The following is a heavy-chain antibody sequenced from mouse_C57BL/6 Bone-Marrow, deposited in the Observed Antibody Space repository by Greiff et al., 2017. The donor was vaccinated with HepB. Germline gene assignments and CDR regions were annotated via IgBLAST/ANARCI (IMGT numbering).Heavy chain of an antibody. CDR2: INPSTGGT. J-gene: IGHJ3*01. Sequence: VQLQQSGPELVKPGASVKISCKASGYSFTGYYMNWVKQSPEKSLEWIGEINPSTGGTTYNQTFKAKATLTVDKSSSTAYMQLKSLTSEDSAVYYCAESYYGSSHSWFAYWGQGTLVTVSA. CDR1: GYSFTGYY. V-gene: IGHV1-42*01. D-gene: IGHD1-1*01. CDR3: AESYYGSSHSWFAY.